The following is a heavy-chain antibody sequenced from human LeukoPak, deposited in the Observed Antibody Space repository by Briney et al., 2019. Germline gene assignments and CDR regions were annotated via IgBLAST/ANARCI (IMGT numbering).Heavy chain of an antibody. D-gene: IGHD6-13*01. CDR2: ISGSGIGT. CDR1: GFTFSNYA. J-gene: IGHJ4*02. V-gene: IGHV3-23*01. CDR3: AGRHSISWFFDN. Sequence: GGSLRLSCAASGFTFSNYAMSWVRQAPGKGLEWVSGISGSGIGTYYADSVKGRFTISRDNSKNTLNLQMNSLTAEDTAVYFCAGRHSISWFFDNWGQGTLVTVS.